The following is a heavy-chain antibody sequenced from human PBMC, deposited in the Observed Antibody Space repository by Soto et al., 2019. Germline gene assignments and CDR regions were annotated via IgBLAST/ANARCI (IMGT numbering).Heavy chain of an antibody. V-gene: IGHV1-18*01. CDR3: ARGVAPGYYMDV. D-gene: IGHD3-10*01. CDR2: ISAYNGNT. J-gene: IGHJ6*03. Sequence: SVKLSSKAPGYTFTSYASSWLRQAHGQGLEWMGWISAYNGNTNYAQKLQGRVTMTTDTSTSTAYMELRSLRSDDTAVYYCARGVAPGYYMDVWGKGTTVTVSS. CDR1: GYTFTSYA.